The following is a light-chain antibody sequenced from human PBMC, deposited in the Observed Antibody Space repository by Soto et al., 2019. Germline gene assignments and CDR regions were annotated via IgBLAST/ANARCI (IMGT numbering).Light chain of an antibody. CDR2: DAS. V-gene: IGKV1-5*01. CDR3: QEYNSDQFT. CDR1: QSISSW. Sequence: DIQMTQSPSTLSASVGDRVTITCRASQSISSWLAWYQQKPGKAPKVLIFDASSLESGVPSRFSGSGSGTDFTLTISSLQPDDFAAYYCQEYNSDQFTFGPGTKVDIK. J-gene: IGKJ3*01.